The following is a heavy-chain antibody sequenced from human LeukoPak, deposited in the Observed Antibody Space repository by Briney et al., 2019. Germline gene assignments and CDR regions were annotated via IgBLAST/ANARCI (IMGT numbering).Heavy chain of an antibody. J-gene: IGHJ4*02. CDR1: GYTFTGYY. V-gene: IGHV1-2*02. CDR3: ARDQGY. Sequence: ASVKVPCKASGYTFTGYYIHWVRQAPGQGLEWMGWINPNSGGTNYAQHFQGRVTMTRDTSISTAYMDLSRLRSDDTAVYYCARDQGYWGQGTLVTVSS. CDR2: INPNSGGT.